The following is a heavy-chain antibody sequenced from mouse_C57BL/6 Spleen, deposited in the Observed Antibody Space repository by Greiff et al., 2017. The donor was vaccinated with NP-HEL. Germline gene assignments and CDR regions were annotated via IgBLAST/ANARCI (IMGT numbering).Heavy chain of an antibody. J-gene: IGHJ1*03. CDR1: GYTFTDYN. Sequence: VQLQQSGPELVKPGASVKIPCKASGYTFTDYNMDWVKQSHGKSLEWIGDINPNNGGTIYNQKFKGKATLTVDKSSSTAYMELRSLTSEDTAVYYCARGEGGYWYFDVWGTGTTVTVSS. V-gene: IGHV1-18*01. CDR2: INPNNGGT. CDR3: ARGEGGYWYFDV.